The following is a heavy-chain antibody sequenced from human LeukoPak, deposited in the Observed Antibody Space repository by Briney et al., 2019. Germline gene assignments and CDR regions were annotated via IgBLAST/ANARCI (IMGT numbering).Heavy chain of an antibody. CDR3: AREVFTYYYDSSGHVPHY. D-gene: IGHD3-22*01. V-gene: IGHV3-30*03. J-gene: IGHJ4*02. CDR1: GFTFSSYG. Sequence: PGGSLRLSCAASGFTFSSYGMHWVRQAPGKGLEWVAVISYDGSNKYYADSVKGRFTISRDNSKNTLYLQMNSLRAEDTAMYYCAREVFTYYYDSSGHVPHYWGQGTLVTVSS. CDR2: ISYDGSNK.